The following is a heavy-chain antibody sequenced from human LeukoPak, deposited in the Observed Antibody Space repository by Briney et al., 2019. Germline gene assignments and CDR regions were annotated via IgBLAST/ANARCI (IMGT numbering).Heavy chain of an antibody. CDR2: IYESGTT. J-gene: IGHJ4*02. V-gene: IGHV4-34*01. Sequence: SETLSLTGAVYGESLNSYYWSWVRQPPGEGLEWIGEIYESGTTKYNPSLKSRVAISMVPSKQQFSLRLSSVTAADTAVYYCARGAWATRLASWGLGTPVIVSS. CDR1: GESLNSYY. CDR3: ARGAWATRLAS. D-gene: IGHD2-15*01.